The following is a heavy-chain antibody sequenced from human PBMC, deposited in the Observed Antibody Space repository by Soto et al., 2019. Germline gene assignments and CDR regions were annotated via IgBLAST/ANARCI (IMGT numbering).Heavy chain of an antibody. Sequence: SETLSLTCSVSDGSIRSSSHYWAWIRQPPGKGLEWVAYMYYTGSTYYNPSLKSRVTISVDTSKNQFSLKLSSVTAADTAVYFCARLAYTSSWYNWFDSWGQGALVTVSS. J-gene: IGHJ5*01. CDR2: MYYTGST. V-gene: IGHV4-39*01. CDR1: DGSIRSSSHY. D-gene: IGHD3-16*01. CDR3: ARLAYTSSWYNWFDS.